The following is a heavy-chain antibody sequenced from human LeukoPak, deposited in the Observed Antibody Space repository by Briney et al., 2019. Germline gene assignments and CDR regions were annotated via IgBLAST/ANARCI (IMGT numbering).Heavy chain of an antibody. D-gene: IGHD3-10*01. CDR3: ARDLTYYYPESPGY. V-gene: IGHV3-30*03. CDR1: GFTFSSYG. Sequence: GGSLRLSCAASGFTFSSYGMHWVRQAPGKGLEWVAVISYDGSNKYYADSVKGRFTISRDNSKNTLYLQMNSLRAEDTAVYYCARDLTYYYPESPGYWGQGTLVTVSS. CDR2: ISYDGSNK. J-gene: IGHJ4*02.